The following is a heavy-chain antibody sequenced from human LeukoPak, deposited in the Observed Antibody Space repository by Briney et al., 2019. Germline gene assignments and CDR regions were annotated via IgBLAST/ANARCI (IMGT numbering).Heavy chain of an antibody. CDR3: ASDLTVPPYNWFDP. CDR1: GGSISSYY. D-gene: IGHD7-27*01. Sequence: SETLSLTCTVSGGSISSYYWNWIRQPTEKGLEWIGRIYTSGRTNYNPSLKSRVTMSVDTSKNKFSLKLTSVTAADTAVYYCASDLTVPPYNWFDPWGQGTLVTVSS. V-gene: IGHV4-4*07. CDR2: IYTSGRT. J-gene: IGHJ5*02.